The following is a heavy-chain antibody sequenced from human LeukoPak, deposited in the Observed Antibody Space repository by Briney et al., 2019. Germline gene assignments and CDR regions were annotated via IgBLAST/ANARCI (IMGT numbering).Heavy chain of an antibody. CDR3: AKLYRAVTGMFFDY. Sequence: PGGSLRLSCEASGFTFSDYYMSWIRQAPGKGLEWVSAISGSGGSTYYADSVKGRFTISRDDSKNTLYLQLNSLRAEDTAVYYCAKLYRAVTGMFFDYWGQGTLVTVSS. CDR2: ISGSGGST. J-gene: IGHJ4*02. CDR1: GFTFSDYY. D-gene: IGHD6-19*01. V-gene: IGHV3-23*01.